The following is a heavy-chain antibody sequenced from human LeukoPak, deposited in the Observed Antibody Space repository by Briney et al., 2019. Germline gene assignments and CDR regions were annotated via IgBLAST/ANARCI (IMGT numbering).Heavy chain of an antibody. D-gene: IGHD2-2*01. Sequence: ASVKVSCKASGYTFTSYDINWVRQSTGQGLEWMGWMNPNSGNTGYAQKFQGRVTITRDTSISTAYMELSSLRSEDTAVYYCARKGSAAYDYYYMDVWGKGTTVTVSS. J-gene: IGHJ6*03. CDR2: MNPNSGNT. CDR3: ARKGSAAYDYYYMDV. V-gene: IGHV1-8*03. CDR1: GYTFTSYD.